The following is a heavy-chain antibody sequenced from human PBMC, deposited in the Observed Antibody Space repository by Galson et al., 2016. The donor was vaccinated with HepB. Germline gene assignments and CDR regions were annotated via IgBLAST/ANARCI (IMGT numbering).Heavy chain of an antibody. J-gene: IGHJ4*02. CDR3: ARHGPPLPNSSPDY. CDR2: IYPGDSET. CDR1: GYSFSDYW. D-gene: IGHD6-13*01. V-gene: IGHV5-51*01. Sequence: QSGAEVKKPGESLKISCQGSGYSFSDYWIGWVRQMPGKGLEWMGIIYPGDSETKYSPSFQGQVPISVDKSITTAYLQWNSLKATDTAMYYCARHGPPLPNSSPDYWGQGTLVTVSS.